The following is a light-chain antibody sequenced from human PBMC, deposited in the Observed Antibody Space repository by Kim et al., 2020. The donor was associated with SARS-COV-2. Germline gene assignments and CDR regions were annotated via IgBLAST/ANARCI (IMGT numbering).Light chain of an antibody. CDR3: QAWDSSTV. Sequence: VSVTPGQTASIHCSGDKLEDKYACWYQQKPGQSPVLVIYQDSKRPSGIPERFSGSNSGNTATLTISGTQAMDEADYYCQAWDSSTVFGTGTKVTVL. V-gene: IGLV3-1*01. CDR1: KLEDKY. CDR2: QDS. J-gene: IGLJ1*01.